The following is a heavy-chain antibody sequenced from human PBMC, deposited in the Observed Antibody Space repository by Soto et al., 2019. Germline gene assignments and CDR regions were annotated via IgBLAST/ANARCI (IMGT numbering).Heavy chain of an antibody. D-gene: IGHD3-16*01. V-gene: IGHV3-7*01. Sequence: GSLRLSCAVSEFNVMSYWMSWVRQAPGKGLEWVASIKEDGSEIYYLQSVRGRFTISRDSAGNALHLAMNYLSAEDTGVYFCARDIGFDYVNWGQGTLVTVSS. CDR2: IKEDGSEI. CDR1: EFNVMSYW. CDR3: ARDIGFDYVN. J-gene: IGHJ4*02.